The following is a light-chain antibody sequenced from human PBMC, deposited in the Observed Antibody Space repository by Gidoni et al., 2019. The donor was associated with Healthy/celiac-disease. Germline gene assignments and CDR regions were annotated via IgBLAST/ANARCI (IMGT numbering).Light chain of an antibody. CDR2: DVS. J-gene: IGLJ2*01. V-gene: IGLV2-14*01. CDR1: SRHVGGYNY. Sequence: QSARTQPASVSGSPGQPLTISCTGPSRHVGGYNYDSWYQQHPGKAPKLMIYDVSHRPSGVSTRFSGSKSGNTASLTISGLQAEDEADYYCSSYTSSSTLDVVFGGGTKLSVL. CDR3: SSYTSSSTLDVV.